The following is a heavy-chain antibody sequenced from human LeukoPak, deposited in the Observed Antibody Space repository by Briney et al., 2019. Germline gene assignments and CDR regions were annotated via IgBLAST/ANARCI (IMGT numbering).Heavy chain of an antibody. CDR1: GGTFGSYA. J-gene: IGHJ4*02. Sequence: SVKVSCKASGGTFGSYAISWVRQAPGQGLEWMGGIIPIFGTANYAQKFQGRVTITADESTSTAYVELSSLRSEDTAVYYCARGEEGVLWFGELWGYWGQGTLVTVSS. V-gene: IGHV1-69*13. CDR3: ARGEEGVLWFGELWGY. CDR2: IIPIFGTA. D-gene: IGHD3-10*01.